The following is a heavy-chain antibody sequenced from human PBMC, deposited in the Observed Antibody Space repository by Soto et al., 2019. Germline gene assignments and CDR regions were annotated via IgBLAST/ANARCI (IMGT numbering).Heavy chain of an antibody. CDR2: IYSSGST. J-gene: IGHJ5*02. CDR3: ARGPRISAWFDP. Sequence: PSETRSLTCTVSGGAISTYYWTWIRQPAGKGLEWIGRIYSSGSTKYNPPLQSRATMSLDTSNNQFSLRLTSVTAADTAVYYCARGPRISAWFDPWGQGTLVTVS. V-gene: IGHV4-4*07. CDR1: GGAISTYY.